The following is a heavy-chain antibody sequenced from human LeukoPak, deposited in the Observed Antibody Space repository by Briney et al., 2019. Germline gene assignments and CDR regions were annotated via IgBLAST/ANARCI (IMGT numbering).Heavy chain of an antibody. CDR3: ARDLKRRVYYDSSGSDDAFDI. CDR1: GFAFSSYS. CDR2: ISSSSSYI. D-gene: IGHD3-22*01. J-gene: IGHJ3*02. V-gene: IGHV3-21*01. Sequence: GGSLRLSCAASGFAFSSYSMNWVRQAPGKGLEWVSSISSSSSYIYYADSVKGRFTISRDNAKNSLYLQMNSLRAEDTAVYYCARDLKRRVYYDSSGSDDAFDIWGQGTMVTVSS.